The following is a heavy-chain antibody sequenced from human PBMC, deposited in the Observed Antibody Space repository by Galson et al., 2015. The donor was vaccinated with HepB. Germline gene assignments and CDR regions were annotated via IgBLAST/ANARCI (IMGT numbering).Heavy chain of an antibody. CDR3: TRDQIGLIRGAFDY. V-gene: IGHV3-21*01. Sequence: SLRLSCAASGFTFSAYTMNWVRQAPGKGLEWVSSISRSSNYIYYADSVKGRFTISRDNAKNSLYLQMNSLRADDTAVYYCTRDQIGLIRGAFDYWGQGTLVTVSS. CDR2: ISRSSNYI. J-gene: IGHJ4*02. D-gene: IGHD2-8*01. CDR1: GFTFSAYT.